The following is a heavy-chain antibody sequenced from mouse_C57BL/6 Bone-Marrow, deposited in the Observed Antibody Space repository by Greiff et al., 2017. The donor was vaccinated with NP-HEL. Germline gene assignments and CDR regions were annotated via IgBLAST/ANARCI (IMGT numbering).Heavy chain of an antibody. Sequence: QVQLQQSGAELARPGASVKLSCKASGYTFTSYGISWVKQRTGQGLEWIGEIYPRSGNTYYNEKFKGKATLTADKSSSTAYMELRSLTSEDSAVYFCGPYYGSSRYFDVWGTGTTVTVSS. V-gene: IGHV1-81*01. CDR1: GYTFTSYG. CDR2: IYPRSGNT. J-gene: IGHJ1*03. D-gene: IGHD1-1*01. CDR3: GPYYGSSRYFDV.